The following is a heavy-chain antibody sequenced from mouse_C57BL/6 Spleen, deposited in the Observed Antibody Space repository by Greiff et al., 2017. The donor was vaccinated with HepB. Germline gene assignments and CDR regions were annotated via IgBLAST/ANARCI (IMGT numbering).Heavy chain of an antibody. Sequence: VQLQQPGAELVMPGASVKLSCKASGYTFTSYWMHWVKQRPGQGLEWIGEIDPSDSYTNYNQKFKGKSTLTVDKSSSTAYMQLSSLTSEDSAVYYCARGGDGYHWGQGTLVTVSA. CDR1: GYTFTSYW. J-gene: IGHJ3*01. CDR3: ARGGDGYH. D-gene: IGHD2-3*01. V-gene: IGHV1-69*01. CDR2: IDPSDSYT.